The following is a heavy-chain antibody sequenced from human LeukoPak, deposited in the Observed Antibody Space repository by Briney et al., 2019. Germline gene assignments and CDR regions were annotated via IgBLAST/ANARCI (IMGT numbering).Heavy chain of an antibody. Sequence: GRSLRLSCAASGFTFNNYVMHWVRQAPGKGLEWVAVTSYDGSYKYYADSVKGRFTISRDNSKNTLYLQINSLRAEDTAVYYCAELGITMIGGVWGKGTTVTISS. CDR1: GFTFNNYV. D-gene: IGHD3-10*02. J-gene: IGHJ6*04. CDR3: AELGITMIGGV. V-gene: IGHV3-30*04. CDR2: TSYDGSYK.